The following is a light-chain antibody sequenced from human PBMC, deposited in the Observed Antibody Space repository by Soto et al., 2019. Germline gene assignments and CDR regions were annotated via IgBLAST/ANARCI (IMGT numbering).Light chain of an antibody. Sequence: EIVLTQSPGTLSLSPGERATLSCRASQSVSSSSLAWYQQNPGQAPRLLIYEASSRATGIPDRFSGSGSGTDFTLTISRLEPEDFTVYSCLQYHNLWAFGQGTKVEIK. J-gene: IGKJ1*01. CDR2: EAS. CDR1: QSVSSSS. V-gene: IGKV3-20*01. CDR3: LQYHNLWA.